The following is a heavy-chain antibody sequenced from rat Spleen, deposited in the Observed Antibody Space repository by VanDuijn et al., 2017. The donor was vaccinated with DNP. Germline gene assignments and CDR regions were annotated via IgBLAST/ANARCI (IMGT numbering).Heavy chain of an antibody. V-gene: IGHV3-3*01. Sequence: EVQLQESGPGLVKPSQSLSLTCSVTGYSITSCCRWTWIRKFPGHKLEWMGYINSAGSTNYNPSLKGRISITRDTSKNQLFLQVNSVTTEDTATYYCARWPGYNPPYAMDAWGQGTSVTVSS. CDR2: INSAGST. J-gene: IGHJ4*01. D-gene: IGHD1-4*01. CDR3: ARWPGYNPPYAMDA. CDR1: GYSITSCCR.